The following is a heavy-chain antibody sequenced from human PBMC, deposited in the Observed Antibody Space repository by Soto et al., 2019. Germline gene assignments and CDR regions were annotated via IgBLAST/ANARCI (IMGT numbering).Heavy chain of an antibody. CDR3: ARDRFYCSGGSCYSIDAFAI. D-gene: IGHD2-15*01. V-gene: IGHV1-69*08. Sequence: QVQLVQSGAEVKKPGSSVKVSCKASGGTFSSYTISWVRQAPGQGLEWMGRIIPILGIANYAQKFQGRVTITADKSTSTAYMDLSSLRSEDTAVYYCARDRFYCSGGSCYSIDAFAIWGQGTMVTVSS. J-gene: IGHJ3*02. CDR2: IIPILGIA. CDR1: GGTFSSYT.